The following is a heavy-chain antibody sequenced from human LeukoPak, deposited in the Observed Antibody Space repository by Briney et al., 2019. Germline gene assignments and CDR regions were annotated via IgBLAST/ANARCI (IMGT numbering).Heavy chain of an antibody. J-gene: IGHJ4*02. CDR1: GYTFTGYY. CDR3: ARDSLSGAAAGGFDY. D-gene: IGHD6-13*01. Sequence: GASVNVSYKPSGYTFTGYYMHWVRQAPGQRLEWMGWINPNSGGTNYAQKFQGRVTMTRDTSISTAYMELSRLRSDATAVYYCARDSLSGAAAGGFDYWGQGTLVTVSS. V-gene: IGHV1-2*02. CDR2: INPNSGGT.